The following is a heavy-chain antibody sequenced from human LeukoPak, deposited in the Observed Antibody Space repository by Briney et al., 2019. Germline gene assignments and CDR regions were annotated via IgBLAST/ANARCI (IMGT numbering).Heavy chain of an antibody. V-gene: IGHV4-39*01. J-gene: IGHJ4*02. CDR3: ASGGYSSGFFEY. CDR2: LYYSGST. CDR1: GGSISSYY. D-gene: IGHD5-18*01. Sequence: SETLSLTCTVSGGSISSYYWSWIRQPPGKGLEWIGSLYYSGSTYYNPSLKSRVTISVDTSKNQFSLNLSSVTAADTAVYYCASGGYSSGFFEYWGQGTLVAVSS.